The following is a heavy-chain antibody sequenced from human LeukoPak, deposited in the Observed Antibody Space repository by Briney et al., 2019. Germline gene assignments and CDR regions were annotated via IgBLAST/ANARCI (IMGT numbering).Heavy chain of an antibody. CDR1: GFTFSSYG. D-gene: IGHD1-26*01. Sequence: GGPLRLSCAASGFTFSSYGMHWVRQAPGKGLEWVAVISYDGSNKYYADSVKGRFTISRDNSKNTLYLQMNSLRAEDTAVYYCAKDWLDSGSHDYWGQGTLVTVSS. CDR3: AKDWLDSGSHDY. J-gene: IGHJ4*02. V-gene: IGHV3-30*18. CDR2: ISYDGSNK.